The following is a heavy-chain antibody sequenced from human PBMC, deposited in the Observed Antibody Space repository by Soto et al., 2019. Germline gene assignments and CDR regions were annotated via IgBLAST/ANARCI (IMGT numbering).Heavy chain of an antibody. CDR2: IYDNGGA. CDR1: GDSISSGGYY. V-gene: IGHV4-31*03. D-gene: IGHD1-7*01. CDR3: ARVKGGTTRRAFDS. J-gene: IGHJ4*02. Sequence: QVQLQESGPGLVKPSQTLSLTCTVSGDSISSGGYYWSWIRQHPGQGLEWIGYIYDNGGAYYSPSLRGRVVISVDKSANQFSLRLNSVTAADTAVYYCARVKGGTTRRAFDSWGQGTLVTVSS.